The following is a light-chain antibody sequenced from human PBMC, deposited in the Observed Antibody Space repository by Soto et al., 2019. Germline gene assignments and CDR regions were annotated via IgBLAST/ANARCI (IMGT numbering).Light chain of an antibody. V-gene: IGLV2-14*01. CDR3: SSYTSSSTLV. J-gene: IGLJ1*01. Sequence: QSALTQPASVSRTPGQSISISCTGTSSDVGGYNYVSWYQQHPGKAPKLMIYDVNNRPSGVSDRFSGSKSGNTASLTISGLQAEDEADYYCSSYTSSSTLVFGTGTKVTV. CDR1: SSDVGGYNY. CDR2: DVN.